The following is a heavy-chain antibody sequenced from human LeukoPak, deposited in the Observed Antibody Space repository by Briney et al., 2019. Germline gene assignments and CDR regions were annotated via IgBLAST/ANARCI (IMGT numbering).Heavy chain of an antibody. CDR3: AVLWFGELFFDP. Sequence: ASVKVSCKASGYTFTSYDINWVRQATGQGLEWMGWMNPNSGNTGYAQKFQGRVTMTRNTSISTAYMELSSLRSEDTTVYYCAVLWFGELFFDPWGQGTLVTVSS. V-gene: IGHV1-8*01. CDR2: MNPNSGNT. J-gene: IGHJ5*02. D-gene: IGHD3-10*01. CDR1: GYTFTSYD.